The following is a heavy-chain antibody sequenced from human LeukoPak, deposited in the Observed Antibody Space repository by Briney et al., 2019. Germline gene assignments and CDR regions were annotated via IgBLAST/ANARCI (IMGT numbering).Heavy chain of an antibody. D-gene: IGHD5-12*01. V-gene: IGHV3-21*01. Sequence: GGSLRLSCAASGFTFSNYNVNWVRQAPGKGLEWVSSISSSSLYIHYADSVKGRFTISRDNAKNSLYVQMNSLRAEDTAVYYCARDRTTRYSGYDWTFDYWGQGTLVTVSS. CDR2: ISSSSLYI. CDR3: ARDRTTRYSGYDWTFDY. CDR1: GFTFSNYN. J-gene: IGHJ4*02.